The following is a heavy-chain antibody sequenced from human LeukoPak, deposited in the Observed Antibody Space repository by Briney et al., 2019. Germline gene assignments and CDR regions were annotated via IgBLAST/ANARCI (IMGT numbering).Heavy chain of an antibody. Sequence: GGSLRLSCTASGFTFGDYAMSWVRQAPGKGLEWVGFIRSKAYGGTTEYAASVKGRFTISRDDSKSIAHLQMNSLKTEGTAVYYCTRYYDILTGYYTDYWGQGTLVTVSS. CDR3: TRYYDILTGYYTDY. CDR1: GFTFGDYA. D-gene: IGHD3-9*01. CDR2: IRSKAYGGTT. J-gene: IGHJ4*02. V-gene: IGHV3-49*04.